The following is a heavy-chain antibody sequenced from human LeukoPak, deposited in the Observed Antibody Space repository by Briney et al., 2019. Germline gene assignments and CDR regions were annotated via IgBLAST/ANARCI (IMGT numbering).Heavy chain of an antibody. CDR1: GYTFTGYY. Sequence: ASVKVSCKASGYTFTGYYMHWVRQAPGQGLEWMGWTNPNSGGTNYAQKFQGRVTMTRDTSISTAYMELSRLRSDDTAVYYCARGGRGKWLGYYYYYGMDVWGQGTTVTVSS. CDR2: TNPNSGGT. D-gene: IGHD6-19*01. J-gene: IGHJ6*02. V-gene: IGHV1-2*02. CDR3: ARGGRGKWLGYYYYYGMDV.